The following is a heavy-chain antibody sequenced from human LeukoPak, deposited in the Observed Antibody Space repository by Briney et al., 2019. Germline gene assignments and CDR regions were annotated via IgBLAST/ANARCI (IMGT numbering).Heavy chain of an antibody. D-gene: IGHD5-18*01. CDR1: GGTFSSYA. CDR2: MKPNSGDT. Sequence: ASVKVSCKASGGTFSSYAINWVRQATGQGLEWMGWMKPNSGDTGYAQKFQGRVTMSRDISISTAYMELNTLTSEDTAVYYCARMDTGLAGSPNWFDPWGQGTLVTVSS. V-gene: IGHV1-8*02. J-gene: IGHJ5*02. CDR3: ARMDTGLAGSPNWFDP.